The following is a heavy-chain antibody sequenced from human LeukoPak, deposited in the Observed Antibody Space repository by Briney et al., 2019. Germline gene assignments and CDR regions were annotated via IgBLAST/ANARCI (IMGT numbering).Heavy chain of an antibody. CDR2: ISRSSNYI. CDR1: EFTFSSYS. J-gene: IGHJ4*02. Sequence: GHLRLSCASSEFTFSSYSMNWVRPAPRKWLEWVSSISRSSNYIYYADSGKGRFTISRDNAKNSQYLQMNSMRAEDTTVYSCATTTTGYSSSRGHYWGQGTLVTVSS. CDR3: ATTTTGYSSSRGHY. D-gene: IGHD6-13*01. V-gene: IGHV3-21*01.